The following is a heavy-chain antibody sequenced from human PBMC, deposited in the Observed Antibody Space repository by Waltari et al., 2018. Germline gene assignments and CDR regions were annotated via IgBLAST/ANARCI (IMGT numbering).Heavy chain of an antibody. CDR1: GGSISSYY. D-gene: IGHD5-18*01. CDR2: IYTSGST. V-gene: IGHV4-4*07. J-gene: IGHJ5*02. Sequence: QVQLQESGPGLVKPSETLSLTCNVSGGSISSYYWSWIRQPAGKGLEWIGRIYTSGSTNYNPSLKSRVTMSVDTSKNQFSLKLSSVTAADTAVYYCARDGVDVDTAMVTGWFDPWGQGTLVTVSS. CDR3: ARDGVDVDTAMVTGWFDP.